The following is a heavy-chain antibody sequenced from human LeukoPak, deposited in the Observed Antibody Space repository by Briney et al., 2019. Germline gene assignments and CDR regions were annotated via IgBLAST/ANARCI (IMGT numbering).Heavy chain of an antibody. V-gene: IGHV3-73*01. Sequence: PGGSLRLSCAAFRFTFSDSALHWVRQASGKGLEWVGRVRSKANNYATAYAASVEGRLIISRDDSKNTAFLQMNSLKTEDTAVYYCTSSHSGDKLTGYYYWGQGTLVTVSS. D-gene: IGHD3-9*01. CDR3: TSSHSGDKLTGYYY. CDR2: VRSKANNYAT. J-gene: IGHJ4*02. CDR1: RFTFSDSA.